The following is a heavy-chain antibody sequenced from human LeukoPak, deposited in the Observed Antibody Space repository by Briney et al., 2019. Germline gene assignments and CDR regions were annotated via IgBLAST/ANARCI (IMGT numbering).Heavy chain of an antibody. CDR2: IYHSGST. Sequence: SETLSLTCAVYGGSFSGYYWSWIRQPPGKGLEWIGYIYHSGSTYYNPSLKSRVTISVDRSKNQFSLKLSSVTAADTAVYYCARGLGDSDAFDIWGQGTMVTVSS. D-gene: IGHD2-21*01. CDR1: GGSFSGYY. J-gene: IGHJ3*02. V-gene: IGHV4-34*01. CDR3: ARGLGDSDAFDI.